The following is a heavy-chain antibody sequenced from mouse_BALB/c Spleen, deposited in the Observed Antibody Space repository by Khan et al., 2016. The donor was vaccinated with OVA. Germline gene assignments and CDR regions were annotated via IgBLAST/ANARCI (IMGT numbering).Heavy chain of an antibody. Sequence: QVRLQQSGAELVKPGASVKLSCKAPGYTFTSYYMYWVKQRPGQGLEWIGEINPSNGGTNFNEKFKSKATLTVDKSCSTAYMQLSSLTSEDSAVYYCTRDGYDGGGYAMDYWGQGTSVTVSS. V-gene: IGHV1S81*02. CDR3: TRDGYDGGGYAMDY. CDR1: GYTFTSYY. J-gene: IGHJ4*01. D-gene: IGHD2-2*01. CDR2: INPSNGGT.